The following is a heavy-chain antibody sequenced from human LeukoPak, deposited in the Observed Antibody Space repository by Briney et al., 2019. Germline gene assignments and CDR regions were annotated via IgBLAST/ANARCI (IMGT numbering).Heavy chain of an antibody. CDR2: IYHSGST. CDR3: ARSSGSSDFDY. J-gene: IGHJ4*02. CDR1: GGSISSGGYS. V-gene: IGHV4-30-2*01. D-gene: IGHD1-26*01. Sequence: SGTLSLTCAVSGGSISSGGYSWSWIRQPPGKGLEWIGYIYHSGSTYYNPSLKSRVTISVDRSKNQFSLKLSSVTAADTAVYYCARSSGSSDFDYWGQGTLVTVSS.